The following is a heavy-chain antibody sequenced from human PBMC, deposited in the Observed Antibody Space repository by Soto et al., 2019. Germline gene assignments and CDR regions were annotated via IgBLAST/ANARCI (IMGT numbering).Heavy chain of an antibody. D-gene: IGHD3-16*01. Sequence: QVQLVESGGGLVKPGGSLRLSCAASGFTFSDYYMSWIRQAPGKGLEWVSYISSSSSYTNYADSVKGRFTISRDNAKNSLYLQMTSLRAEDTAVYYCATSPGELPEFDYWGQGTLVTVSS. J-gene: IGHJ4*02. CDR1: GFTFSDYY. CDR2: ISSSSSYT. V-gene: IGHV3-11*06. CDR3: ATSPGELPEFDY.